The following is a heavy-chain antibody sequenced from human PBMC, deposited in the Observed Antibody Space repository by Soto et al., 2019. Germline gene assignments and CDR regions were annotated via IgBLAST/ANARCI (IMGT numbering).Heavy chain of an antibody. V-gene: IGHV3-30*03. CDR3: ARDPTMGRGLIPLPCCGLDV. CDR1: GFTFSSYG. CDR2: ISYDESKK. Sequence: VNLVESGGGVVQPGRSLRLSCAASGFTFSSYGMHWVRQAPGKGLEWVAVISYDESKKDYGDSVKGRCTISRDNSKNTLYLQVSTLINEDTAVYYCARDPTMGRGLIPLPCCGLDVWGQGTTVTVSS. D-gene: IGHD3-10*01. J-gene: IGHJ6*02.